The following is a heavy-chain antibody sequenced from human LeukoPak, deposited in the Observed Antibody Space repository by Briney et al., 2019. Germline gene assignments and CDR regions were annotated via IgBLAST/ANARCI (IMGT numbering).Heavy chain of an antibody. CDR2: IYDSGST. CDR1: GGSISNKY. J-gene: IGHJ6*03. V-gene: IGHV4-59*01. CDR3: ARDWGVGGRPGYMDV. D-gene: IGHD6-6*01. Sequence: SETLSLTCTVSGGSISNKYWSWIRQPPGKGLEWIGYIYDSGSTNYNPSLKSRVTILVDTSKNQFSLKLSSVTAADTAVYFCARDWGVGGRPGYMDVWGKGTTVTISS.